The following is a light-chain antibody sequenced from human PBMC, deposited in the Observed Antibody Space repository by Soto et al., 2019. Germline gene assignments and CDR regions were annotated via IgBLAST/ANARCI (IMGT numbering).Light chain of an antibody. CDR1: SSDVGAYNY. V-gene: IGLV2-8*01. J-gene: IGLJ1*01. CDR2: EVT. Sequence: QSVLTQPPSASGSPGQSVTISCTGTSSDVGAYNYVSWYQQHPGRAPKLVIFEVTKRPSGVPDRFSGSKSGNTASLTVSGLQAEDDADYYCSSYAGGNNLYVFGTGTKVTVL. CDR3: SSYAGGNNLYV.